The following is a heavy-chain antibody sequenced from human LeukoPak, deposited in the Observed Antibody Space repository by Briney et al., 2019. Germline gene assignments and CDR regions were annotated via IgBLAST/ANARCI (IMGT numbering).Heavy chain of an antibody. J-gene: IGHJ3*01. CDR2: INPAGSDT. D-gene: IGHD5-12*01. Sequence: QPGGSLRLSCAASGFTFSSHWMHWVRQPPGKGLVWVSHINPAGSDTHYADFVKGRFTISRDNAKNTLYLQMNGLRGEDTAVYYCARDRTDKRPINYHPICDLWGQGKMVTVSS. CDR3: ARDRTDKRPINYHPICDL. V-gene: IGHV3-74*01. CDR1: GFTFSSHW.